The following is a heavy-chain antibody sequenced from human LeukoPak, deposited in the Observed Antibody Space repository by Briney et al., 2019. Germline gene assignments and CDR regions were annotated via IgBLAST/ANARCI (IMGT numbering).Heavy chain of an antibody. V-gene: IGHV4-4*02. CDR2: VYHSGST. CDR1: GGSVSSSAW. D-gene: IGHD6-13*01. Sequence: SGTLSLTCAVSGGSVSSSAWWSWVRQPPGKGLEWIGEVYHSGSTNYNSFLKSRVTISVDKSKNQFSLKLTSATAADTAVYYCARDLGSSWFEPLDYWGQGILVIVSS. CDR3: ARDLGSSWFEPLDY. J-gene: IGHJ4*02.